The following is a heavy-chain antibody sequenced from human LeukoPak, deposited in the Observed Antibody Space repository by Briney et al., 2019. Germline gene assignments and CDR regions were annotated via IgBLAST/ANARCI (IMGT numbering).Heavy chain of an antibody. CDR3: ARDCRPYYYDSSGYSPLCY. V-gene: IGHV3-33*08. D-gene: IGHD3-22*01. CDR1: GFTFSSYG. J-gene: IGHJ4*02. Sequence: PGRSLRLSCAASGFTFSSYGMHWVRQAPGKGLEWVAVIWYDGSNKYYADSVKGRFTISRDYSKNTLYLQMNSLRAEDTAVYYCARDCRPYYYDSSGYSPLCYWGQGTLVTVSS. CDR2: IWYDGSNK.